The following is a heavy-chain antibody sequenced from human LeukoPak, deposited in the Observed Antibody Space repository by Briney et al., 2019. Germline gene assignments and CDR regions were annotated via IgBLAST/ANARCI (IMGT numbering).Heavy chain of an antibody. CDR1: GGSINSITNY. V-gene: IGHV4-39*01. CDR3: ARHLEDYYYYMDV. CDR2: IYYSGST. Sequence: PSETLSLTCTVSGGSINSITNYWGWIRQPPGKGLEWIGSIYYSGSTYYNPSLKSRVTISVDTSKNQFSLKLSSVTAADTAVYYCARHLEDYYYYMDVWGKGTTVTISS. J-gene: IGHJ6*03.